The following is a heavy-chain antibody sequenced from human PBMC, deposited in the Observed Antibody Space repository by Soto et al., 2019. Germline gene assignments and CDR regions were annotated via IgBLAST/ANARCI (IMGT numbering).Heavy chain of an antibody. V-gene: IGHV3-33*01. CDR2: IWYDGSNK. J-gene: IGHJ4*02. Sequence: QVQLVESGGGVVQPGRSLRLSCAASGFTFSSYGMHWVRQAAGKGLEWVAVIWYDGSNKYYADSVKGRFTISRDNSKNTLYLQMNSLRAEDTAVYYCARDGGGYSYGYGGFDYWGQGTLVTVSS. CDR3: ARDGGGYSYGYGGFDY. D-gene: IGHD5-18*01. CDR1: GFTFSSYG.